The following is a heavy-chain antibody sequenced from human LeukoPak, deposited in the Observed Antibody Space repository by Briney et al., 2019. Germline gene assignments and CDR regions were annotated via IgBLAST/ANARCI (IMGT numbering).Heavy chain of an antibody. CDR1: GGTFSSYA. D-gene: IGHD2-15*01. CDR3: ARPYCSGGSCSPGYYGMDV. V-gene: IGHV1-69*06. Sequence: SVKVSCKASGGTFSSYAISWVRQAPGQGLEWMGVIIPIFGTANYAQKFQGRVTITADKSTSTAYMELSSLRSEDTAVYYCARPYCSGGSCSPGYYGMDVWGKGTTVTVSS. J-gene: IGHJ6*04. CDR2: IIPIFGTA.